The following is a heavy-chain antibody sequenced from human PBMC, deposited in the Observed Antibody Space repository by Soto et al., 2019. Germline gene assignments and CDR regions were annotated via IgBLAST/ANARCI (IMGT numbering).Heavy chain of an antibody. D-gene: IGHD4-17*01. Sequence: PSETLSLTCTVSGGSISSGDYYWSWIRQPPGKGLEWIGYIYYSGSTYYNPSLKSRVTISVDTSKNQFSLKLSSVTAADTAVYYCARRVYGDYDGFVDYWGQGTLVTVSS. V-gene: IGHV4-30-4*01. J-gene: IGHJ4*02. CDR1: GGSISSGDYY. CDR3: ARRVYGDYDGFVDY. CDR2: IYYSGST.